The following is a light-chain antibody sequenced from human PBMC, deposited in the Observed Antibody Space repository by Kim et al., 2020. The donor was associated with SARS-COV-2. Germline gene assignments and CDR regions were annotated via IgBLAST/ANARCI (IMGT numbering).Light chain of an antibody. V-gene: IGKV3-20*01. CDR2: GTS. CDR3: QQYGGSPGLT. CDR1: QSISSNY. Sequence: EIVLTQSPGTLSLSPGERATLSCRASQSISSNYLAWYQHKPGQSPRLLIYGTSSRATGIPDRFSGSGSGTDFTLTISRLEAEDFAVYYCQQYGGSPGLTFGGGTKVDIK. J-gene: IGKJ4*01.